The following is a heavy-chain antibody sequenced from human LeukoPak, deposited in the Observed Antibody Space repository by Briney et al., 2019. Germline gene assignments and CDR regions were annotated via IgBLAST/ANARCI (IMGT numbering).Heavy chain of an antibody. CDR1: GGSFSGYY. J-gene: IGHJ4*02. Sequence: PSETLSLTCAVYGGSFSGYYWSWIRQPPGKGLEWIGEINHSGSTNYNPSLKSRVTISVDTSKNQFSLKLSSVTAADTAVYYCESSAGYSSSWKTTVDYWGQGTLVTVSS. D-gene: IGHD6-13*01. CDR2: INHSGST. V-gene: IGHV4-34*01. CDR3: ESSAGYSSSWKTTVDY.